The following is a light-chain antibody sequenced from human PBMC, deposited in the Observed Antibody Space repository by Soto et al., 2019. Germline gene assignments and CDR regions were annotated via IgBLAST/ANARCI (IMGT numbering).Light chain of an antibody. CDR1: QSVTSNF. J-gene: IGKJ2*01. V-gene: IGKV3-20*01. Sequence: EIVLTQSPGTLSLSPGERATLSCRASQSVTSNFLAWYQQKPGQAPRLLIYGASTRAVGVPDRFSGSGSGTDFTLTITRLETEDFAVYYCQQYGRSPSMYTFGQGTRLGVK. CDR3: QQYGRSPSMYT. CDR2: GAS.